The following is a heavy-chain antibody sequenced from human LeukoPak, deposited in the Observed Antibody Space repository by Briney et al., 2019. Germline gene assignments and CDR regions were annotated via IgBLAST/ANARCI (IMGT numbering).Heavy chain of an antibody. V-gene: IGHV3-30*18. CDR1: GFTFSSYG. Sequence: GGSLRLSCAASGFTFSSYGMHWVRQAPGKGLDWLAVISYDGRNQYYPDSVKSLFTISSDNCNITLILQMNSRRADDTAVYYCVKCPGGYYPSYFDYWGQGTLVTVSS. J-gene: IGHJ4*02. D-gene: IGHD3-22*01. CDR3: VKCPGGYYPSYFDY. CDR2: ISYDGRNQ.